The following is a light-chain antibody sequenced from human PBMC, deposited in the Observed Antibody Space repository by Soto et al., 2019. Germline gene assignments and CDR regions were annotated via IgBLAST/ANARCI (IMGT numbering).Light chain of an antibody. CDR2: DVS. CDR3: TSYTTSSTLV. V-gene: IGLV2-14*01. J-gene: IGLJ1*01. Sequence: QSALTQPASVSGSPGQSITISFTGTSSDVGGYNYVSWYQQYPGKAPKLMIYDVSNRPSGVSNRFSGSKSGNTASLTISVLQAEDEADYYCTSYTTSSTLVFGTGTKVTVL. CDR1: SSDVGGYNY.